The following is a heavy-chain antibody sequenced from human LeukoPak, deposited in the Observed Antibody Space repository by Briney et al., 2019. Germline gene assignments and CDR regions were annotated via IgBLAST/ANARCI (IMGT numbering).Heavy chain of an antibody. D-gene: IGHD2-15*01. V-gene: IGHV3-7*01. CDR1: GINFSTYW. J-gene: IGHJ4*02. Sequence: GGSLRLSCTASGINFSTYWMSWVRQAPGKGLEWVGHAKQDGSETYYVDSVKGRFTVSRDNAKNSLFLQMNSLRVEDTAMYYCARELVGRVVVAATSHFDYWGQGTLVTVSS. CDR3: ARELVGRVVVAATSHFDY. CDR2: AKQDGSET.